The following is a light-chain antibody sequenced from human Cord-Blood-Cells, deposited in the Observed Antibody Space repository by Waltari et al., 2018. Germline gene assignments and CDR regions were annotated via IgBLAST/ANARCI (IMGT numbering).Light chain of an antibody. V-gene: IGLV2-14*01. CDR1: SSDDGGNNY. Sequence: QSALTQPASVSVSPGQSITISCTGTSSDDGGNNYSSWYQQHPGTAPKLMIYDVNNRPSGVSNRFSGSKSGNTASLTISGLQAEDEADYYCSSYTSSSVVFGGGTKLTVL. CDR2: DVN. J-gene: IGLJ2*01. CDR3: SSYTSSSVV.